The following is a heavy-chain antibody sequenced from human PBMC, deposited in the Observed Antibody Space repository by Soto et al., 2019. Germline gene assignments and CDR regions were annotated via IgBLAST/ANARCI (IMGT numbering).Heavy chain of an antibody. D-gene: IGHD2-15*01. V-gene: IGHV4-4*02. CDR1: SGSITSSNW. Sequence: QVQLQESSPGLVKPSGTLSLTCAVSSGSITSSNWWSWVRQPPGKGLEWIGEVHHGGRTNYNPSLKSRVTISVDKSKNQFSLTLNSVTAADTAVYFCARDLRLPATRGVDFWGQGTLVAVSS. CDR3: ARDLRLPATRGVDF. CDR2: VHHGGRT. J-gene: IGHJ4*02.